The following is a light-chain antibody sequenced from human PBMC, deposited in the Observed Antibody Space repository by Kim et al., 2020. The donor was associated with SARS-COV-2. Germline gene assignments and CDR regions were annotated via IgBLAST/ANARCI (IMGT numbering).Light chain of an antibody. Sequence: PGERATLPCRASQRVSSTLAVYQQKPGQAPRLLMYGASTRATGVPARFSGSGSGTEFTLTIASLQSEDSAVYYWQQYNDWLRLTFGGGTKVDIK. CDR1: QRVSST. CDR2: GAS. V-gene: IGKV3-15*01. J-gene: IGKJ4*01. CDR3: QQYNDWLRLT.